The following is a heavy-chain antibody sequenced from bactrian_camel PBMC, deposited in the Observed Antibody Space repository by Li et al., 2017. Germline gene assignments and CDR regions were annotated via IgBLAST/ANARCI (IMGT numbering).Heavy chain of an antibody. V-gene: IGHV3S40*01. Sequence: VQLVESGGGLVQPGGSLRLSCTTSRYTYSRHSMAWFRQAPGKEREGVAAIYPGGGSTHYADSVKGRFTISQDNAKNTVYLQMNSLKPEDTAVYYCVTDSDVASWVYRYWGQGTQVTVS. CDR2: IYPGGGST. J-gene: IGHJ4*01. CDR1: RYTYSRHS. CDR3: VTDSDVASWVYRY. D-gene: IGHD5*01.